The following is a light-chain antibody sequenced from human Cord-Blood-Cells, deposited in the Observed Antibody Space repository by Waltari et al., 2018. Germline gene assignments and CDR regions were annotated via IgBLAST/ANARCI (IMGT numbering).Light chain of an antibody. Sequence: SYELTQPPSVSVSPGQTARITCPGDALPKQYAYWYQQKPGQAPVLVIYKDRERPSGIPERFSGSSSGTTVTLTISGVQAEDEADYYCQSADSSGTYWVFGGGTKLTVL. CDR1: ALPKQY. CDR2: KDR. J-gene: IGLJ3*02. CDR3: QSADSSGTYWV. V-gene: IGLV3-25*03.